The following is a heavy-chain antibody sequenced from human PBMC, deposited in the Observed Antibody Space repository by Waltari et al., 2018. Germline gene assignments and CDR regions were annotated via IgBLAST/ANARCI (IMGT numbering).Heavy chain of an antibody. V-gene: IGHV1-69*05. CDR3: ASIHYYGSGSHHNGYYYYYGMDV. J-gene: IGHJ6*02. Sequence: EWMGGIIPIFGTANYAQKFQGRVTITTDESTSTAYMELSSLRSEDTAVYYCASIHYYGSGSHHNGYYYYYGMDVWGQGTTVTVSS. CDR2: IIPIFGTA. D-gene: IGHD3-10*01.